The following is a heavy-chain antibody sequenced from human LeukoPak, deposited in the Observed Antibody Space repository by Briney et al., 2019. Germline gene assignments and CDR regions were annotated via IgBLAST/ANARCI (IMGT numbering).Heavy chain of an antibody. J-gene: IGHJ4*02. Sequence: KAGGSLRLSCAASGFTFSSYEMNWVRQAPGKGLEWVSCISSSSSYIYYADSVKGRFTISRDNAKNSLYLQMNSLRAEDTAVYYCARAHNWKYGSFDFWGQGTLVTVSS. V-gene: IGHV3-21*01. D-gene: IGHD1-7*01. CDR3: ARAHNWKYGSFDF. CDR1: GFTFSSYE. CDR2: ISSSSSYI.